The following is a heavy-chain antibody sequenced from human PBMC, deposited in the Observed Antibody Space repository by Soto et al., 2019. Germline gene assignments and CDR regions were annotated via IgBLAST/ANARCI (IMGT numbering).Heavy chain of an antibody. D-gene: IGHD1-26*01. CDR3: AKDSGEWELNFDY. J-gene: IGHJ4*02. CDR1: GFTFSSYG. CDR2: ISYDGSNK. Sequence: QVQLVESGGGVVQPGRSLRLSCAASGFTFSSYGMHWVRQAPGKGLEWVAVISYDGSNKYYADSVKGRFTISRDNSKNTLYLKMNSLRAEDTAVYYCAKDSGEWELNFDYWGQGTLVTVSS. V-gene: IGHV3-30*18.